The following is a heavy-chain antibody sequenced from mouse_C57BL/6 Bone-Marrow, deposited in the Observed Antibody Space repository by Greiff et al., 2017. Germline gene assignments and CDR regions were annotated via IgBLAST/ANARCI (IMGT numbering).Heavy chain of an antibody. D-gene: IGHD2-12*01. J-gene: IGHJ2*01. CDR2: IDPSDSYT. CDR1: GYTFTSYW. V-gene: IGHV1-69*01. CDR3: ARGRRGDY. Sequence: QVQLQQPGAELVMPGASVKLSCKASGYTFTSYWMHWVKQRPGQGLEWIGEIDPSDSYTNYTQKFKGKSTLTVDKSSSTAYMQLSSLTSEDSAVYYWARGRRGDYWGQGTTLTVSS.